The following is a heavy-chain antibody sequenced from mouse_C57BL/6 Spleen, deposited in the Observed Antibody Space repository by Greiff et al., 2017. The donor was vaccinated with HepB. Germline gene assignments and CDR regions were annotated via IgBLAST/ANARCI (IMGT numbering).Heavy chain of an antibody. D-gene: IGHD1-1*01. Sequence: VKLQESGPELVKPGASVKLSCKASGYTFTSYDINWVKQRPGQGLEWIGWIYPRDGSTKYNEKFKGKATFTVDTSSSTAYMELHSLTSEDSAVYFCARKEFITTVPYYALDYWGQGTSVTVSS. CDR2: IYPRDGST. J-gene: IGHJ4*01. V-gene: IGHV1-85*01. CDR1: GYTFTSYD. CDR3: ARKEFITTVPYYALDY.